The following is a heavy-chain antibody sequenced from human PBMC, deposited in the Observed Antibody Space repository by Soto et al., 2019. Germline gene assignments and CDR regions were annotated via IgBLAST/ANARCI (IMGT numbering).Heavy chain of an antibody. CDR3: VRSFGWYAIDH. Sequence: QMQLQESGPGLVKPSETLSLTCAVSSASIISEQRWTWVRQPPGKGLEWMGEIHHSGSTNNNPSHRSRVPMSVDKSKNQSSLNLNSVSAADTALSYCVRSFGWYAIDHWGQGTLVIVSS. CDR1: SASIISEQR. V-gene: IGHV4-4*02. CDR2: IHHSGST. J-gene: IGHJ4*02. D-gene: IGHD6-19*01.